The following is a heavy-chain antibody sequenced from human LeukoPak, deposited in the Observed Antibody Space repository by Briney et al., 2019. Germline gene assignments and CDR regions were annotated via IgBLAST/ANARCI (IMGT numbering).Heavy chain of an antibody. V-gene: IGHV3-64D*06. CDR3: VKPQRVTTRYDAFDI. D-gene: IGHD4-17*01. CDR2: ISSNGGST. J-gene: IGHJ3*02. Sequence: GGSLRLSCSASGFTFSGYAMHWVRQAPGKGLEYVSAISSNGGSTYYADSVKGRFTISRDNSKNTLYLQMSSLKAEDTAVYYCVKPQRVTTRYDAFDIWGQGTMVTVSS. CDR1: GFTFSGYA.